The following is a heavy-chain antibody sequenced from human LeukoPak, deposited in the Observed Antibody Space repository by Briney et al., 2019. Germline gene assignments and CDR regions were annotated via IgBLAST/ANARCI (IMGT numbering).Heavy chain of an antibody. CDR1: GGSISSYY. J-gene: IGHJ4*02. CDR3: ARVNLQLRDSHTLYCFDY. D-gene: IGHD4-11*01. Sequence: PSETLSLTCTVSGGSISSYYWSWIRQPPGKGREWRGHIYYSGSTNYNPSLKSRVTISVDTSKNQFSLKLSSVTAADTAVYYCARVNLQLRDSHTLYCFDYWGQGTLVTVSS. CDR2: IYYSGST. V-gene: IGHV4-59*01.